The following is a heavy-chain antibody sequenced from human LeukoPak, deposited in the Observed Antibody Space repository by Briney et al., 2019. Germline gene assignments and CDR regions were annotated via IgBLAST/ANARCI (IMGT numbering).Heavy chain of an antibody. Sequence: ASVKVSCKASGGTFSSYAISWVRQAPGQGLEWMGGIIPIFGTTNYAQKFQDRVTITADKSTSTAYMELSSLRSEDTAVYYCARERLAAANTYYYYYMDVWGKGTTVTVSS. D-gene: IGHD6-13*01. CDR2: IIPIFGTT. CDR3: ARERLAAANTYYYYYMDV. CDR1: GGTFSSYA. J-gene: IGHJ6*03. V-gene: IGHV1-69*06.